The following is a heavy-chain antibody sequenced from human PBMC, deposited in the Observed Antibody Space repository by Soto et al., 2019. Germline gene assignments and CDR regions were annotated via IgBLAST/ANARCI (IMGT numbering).Heavy chain of an antibody. J-gene: IGHJ5*02. CDR3: TTSGPHRSSSRWFDP. CDR1: GFSFTNAW. V-gene: IGHV3-15*01. D-gene: IGHD6-6*01. Sequence: EVQLVESGGGLVEPGGSLRLSCAASGFSFTNAWMTWVRQAPGKGLEWVGRIKTTTDGGTTDYAAPVKGRFTISRDDSKNTLYLQMNSLKTEDTAVYYCTTSGPHRSSSRWFDPWGQGTLVTVSS. CDR2: IKTTTDGGTT.